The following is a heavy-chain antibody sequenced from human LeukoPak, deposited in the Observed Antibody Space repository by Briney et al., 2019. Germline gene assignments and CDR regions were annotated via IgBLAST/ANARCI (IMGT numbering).Heavy chain of an antibody. CDR2: IKKDGTYR. CDR3: ARDDDMYGIDY. D-gene: IGHD2-8*01. CDR1: GFTFSSHW. J-gene: IGHJ4*02. V-gene: IGHV3-74*01. Sequence: GGSLRLSCAASGFTFSSHWMHWVRQEPGRGLVSVARIKKDGTYRDYGDDVKGRFTISRDNAKNTIYLQMNSLRVEDTAVYFCARDDDMYGIDYWGQGTLVTVSS.